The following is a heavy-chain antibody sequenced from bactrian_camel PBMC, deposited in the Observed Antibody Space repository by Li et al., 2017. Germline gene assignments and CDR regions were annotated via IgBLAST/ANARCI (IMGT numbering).Heavy chain of an antibody. CDR3: AVRLNTGCPTRPADFPY. J-gene: IGHJ6*01. CDR1: ISSFC. D-gene: IGHD8*01. CDR2: IDAIDKK. Sequence: HVQLVESGGGSAQAGGSLTLSCEYSISSFCMGWFRQVPGKEREGVATIDAIDKKRYADPVTGRFTISRDRAKNALYLQMNSLKPDDTAMYYCAVRLNTGCPTRPADFPYWGQGTQVTVS. V-gene: IGHV3S55*01.